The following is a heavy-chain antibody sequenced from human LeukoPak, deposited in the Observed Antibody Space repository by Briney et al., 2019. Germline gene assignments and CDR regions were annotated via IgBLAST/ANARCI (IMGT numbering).Heavy chain of an antibody. D-gene: IGHD2-2*01. CDR1: GFIFSSYW. V-gene: IGHV3-74*01. Sequence: GGSLRLSCAASGFIFSSYWMHWVRQAPGKGLVWVSRINSDGSSTSYADSAKGRFTISRDNAKNTLYLQMNSLRAEDTAVYYCARGSVYCSSTSCHTYYFAYWGQGTLVTVSS. CDR2: INSDGSST. J-gene: IGHJ4*02. CDR3: ARGSVYCSSTSCHTYYFAY.